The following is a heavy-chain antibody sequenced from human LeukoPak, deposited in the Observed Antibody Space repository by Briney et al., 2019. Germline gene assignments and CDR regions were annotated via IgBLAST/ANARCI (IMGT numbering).Heavy chain of an antibody. CDR2: ISGSGGST. CDR3: AKDVRHSRPVLLWFGELDYYYGMDV. V-gene: IGHV3-23*01. D-gene: IGHD3-10*01. CDR1: GFTFSSYA. J-gene: IGHJ6*02. Sequence: PGGSLRLSCAASGFTFSSYAMNWVRQTPGKGLEWVSAISGSGGSTYYADSVKGRFTISRDNSKNTLYLQMNSLRAEDTAVYYCAKDVRHSRPVLLWFGELDYYYGMDVWGQGTTVTVSS.